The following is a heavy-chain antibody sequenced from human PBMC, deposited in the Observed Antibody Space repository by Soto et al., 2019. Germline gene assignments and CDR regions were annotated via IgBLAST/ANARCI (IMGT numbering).Heavy chain of an antibody. J-gene: IGHJ4*02. D-gene: IGHD3-10*01. V-gene: IGHV4-4*02. CDR1: GGSISSSNW. CDR2: IYHSGST. CDR3: ARVITIVRGVITLYYFDY. Sequence: SETLSLTCAVSGGSISSSNWWSWVRQPPGKGLEWIGEIYHSGSTNYNPSLKSRVTISVDKSKNQFSLKLSSVTAADTAVYYGARVITIVRGVITLYYFDYWGQGTLVTVSS.